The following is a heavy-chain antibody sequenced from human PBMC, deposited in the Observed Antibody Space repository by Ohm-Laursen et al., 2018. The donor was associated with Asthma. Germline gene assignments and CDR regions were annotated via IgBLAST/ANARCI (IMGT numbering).Heavy chain of an antibody. J-gene: IGHJ4*02. CDR1: GFPFNTSW. CDR2: IKPDGTEN. CDR3: ARDSGWNALDY. V-gene: IGHV3-7*05. Sequence: SLRLSCAASGFPFNTSWMTWVRQVPGKGLEWVANIKPDGTENAYLDSVRGRFTISKDNAKNPLFLQMNSLRGEDTALYYCARDSGWNALDYWGQGTLVTVSS. D-gene: IGHD1-1*01.